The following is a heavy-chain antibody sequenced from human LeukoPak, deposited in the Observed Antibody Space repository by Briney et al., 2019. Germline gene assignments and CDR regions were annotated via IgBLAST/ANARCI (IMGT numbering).Heavy chain of an antibody. V-gene: IGHV5-51*01. D-gene: IGHD2-15*01. CDR3: ARPGYCSGGSCYGRRAFDI. CDR2: IYPGDSDT. Sequence: GESLKISCKGSGYSFTSYWIGWVRQMPGKGLEWMGIIYPGDSDTRYSPSFQGQVTISADKSISTAYLQWSSLKASDTAMYYCARPGYCSGGSCYGRRAFDIWGHGTMVTVSS. J-gene: IGHJ3*02. CDR1: GYSFTSYW.